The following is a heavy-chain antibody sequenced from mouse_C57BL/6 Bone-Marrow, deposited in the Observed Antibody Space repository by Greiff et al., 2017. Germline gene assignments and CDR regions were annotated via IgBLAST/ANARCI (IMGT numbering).Heavy chain of an antibody. V-gene: IGHV14-3*01. Sequence: VQLQQSVAELVRPGASVTLSCTASGFNIKNTSMHWVKQRPEQGLEWIGRIYPANGTTKYAPKFPGKATITADTSSNTDYLQLSSLTSEDTAINYCARGSYDGYYGYVDVWGTGTTVTVSS. CDR3: ARGSYDGYYGYVDV. CDR1: GFNIKNTS. J-gene: IGHJ1*03. CDR2: IYPANGTT. D-gene: IGHD2-3*01.